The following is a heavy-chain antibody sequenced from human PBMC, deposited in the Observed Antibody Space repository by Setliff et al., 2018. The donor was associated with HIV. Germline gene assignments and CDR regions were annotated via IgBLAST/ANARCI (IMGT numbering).Heavy chain of an antibody. D-gene: IGHD3-10*01. CDR3: ARDRWRGDYDMDV. CDR1: GFTFSTYN. CDR2: ISSSSGTK. Sequence: PGGSLRLSCAASGFTFSTYNINWVRQAPGKGLEWVSYISSSSGTKYYADSVKGRFTISRDNAKSSLYLQMNNLRAEDTAVYYCARDRWRGDYDMDVWGKGTTVTVSS. V-gene: IGHV3-48*01. J-gene: IGHJ6*03.